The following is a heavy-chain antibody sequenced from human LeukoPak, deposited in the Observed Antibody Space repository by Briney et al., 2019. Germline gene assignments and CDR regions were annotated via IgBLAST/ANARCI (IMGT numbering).Heavy chain of an antibody. J-gene: IGHJ5*02. CDR1: GYTLTELS. D-gene: IGHD5-12*01. Sequence: VASVKVSCKVSGYTLTELSMHWVRQAPGKGLEWMGGFDPEDGETIYAQKFQGRVTMTEDTSTDTAYMELSSLRSEDTAVYYCATDRVVSGYHWLDTWGQGTLVTVSS. V-gene: IGHV1-24*01. CDR2: FDPEDGET. CDR3: ATDRVVSGYHWLDT.